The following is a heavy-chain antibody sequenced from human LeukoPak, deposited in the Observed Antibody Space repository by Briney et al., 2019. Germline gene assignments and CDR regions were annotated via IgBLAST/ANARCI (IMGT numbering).Heavy chain of an antibody. CDR2: INTNTGNP. CDR1: GYTFTSYA. J-gene: IGHJ6*02. CDR3: ARAIITMVRGVIILYYYGMDV. Sequence: ASVKVSCKASGYTFTSYAMNWVRQAPGQGLEWMGWINTNTGNPTYAQGFTGRFVFSLDTSVSTAYLQISSLKAEDTAVYYCARAIITMVRGVIILYYYGMDVWGQGTTVTVSS. V-gene: IGHV7-4-1*02. D-gene: IGHD3-10*01.